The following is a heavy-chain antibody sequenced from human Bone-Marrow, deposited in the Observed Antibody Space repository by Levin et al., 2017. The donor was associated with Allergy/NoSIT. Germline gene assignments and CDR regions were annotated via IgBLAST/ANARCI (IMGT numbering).Heavy chain of an antibody. V-gene: IGHV4-30-4*01. J-gene: IGHJ6*02. Sequence: PSETLSLTCTVSGASISSNDYYWSWIRQPPGKGLEWIGYIYSSGNTHYNPSLKSRVTMSLDASKNQISLKLNSVTAADTAVYYCARDRDYYASSGYDIVYYGMDVWGQGTTVTVSS. CDR3: ARDRDYYASSGYDIVYYGMDV. CDR2: IYSSGNT. CDR1: GASISSNDYY. D-gene: IGHD3-22*01.